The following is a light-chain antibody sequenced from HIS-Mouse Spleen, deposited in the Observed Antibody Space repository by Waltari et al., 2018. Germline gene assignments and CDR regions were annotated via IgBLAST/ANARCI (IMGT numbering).Light chain of an antibody. CDR1: QSVSSN. CDR3: QQYNNWWT. V-gene: IGKV3-15*01. Sequence: EIVMTQSPATLSVSTGERATLSCRASQSVSSNLAWYQQKPGQAPRLLIYGASTRATGIPARFSGSWSGTEFTLTISSMQSEDFAVYYCQQYNNWWTFGQGTKVEIK. J-gene: IGKJ1*01. CDR2: GAS.